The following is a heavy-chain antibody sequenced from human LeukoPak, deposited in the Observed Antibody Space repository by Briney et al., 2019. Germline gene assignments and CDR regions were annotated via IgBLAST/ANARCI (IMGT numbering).Heavy chain of an antibody. CDR2: ISDSGGGT. CDR1: GFTFSNFA. CDR3: AKVGAGWVAFEY. Sequence: GSLRLSCAASGFTFSNFAMSWVRQAPGKGLQWVSAISDSGGGTFYADSVKGRFTISRDNSKNTLYLQMNSLRAEDTAVYYRAKVGAGWVAFEYWGQGTLVTVSS. D-gene: IGHD3-16*01. J-gene: IGHJ4*02. V-gene: IGHV3-23*01.